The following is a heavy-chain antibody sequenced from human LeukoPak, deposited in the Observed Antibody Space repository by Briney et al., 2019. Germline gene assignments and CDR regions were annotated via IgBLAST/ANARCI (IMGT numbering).Heavy chain of an antibody. V-gene: IGHV4-59*01. J-gene: IGHJ5*02. CDR3: ARGYGGWFAP. CDR1: GGSISSYY. CDR2: IYYSGST. D-gene: IGHD1-1*01. Sequence: SETLSLTCTVSGGSISSYYWSWIRQPPGKGLEWIGYIYYSGSTNYNPSLKSRVTISVDTSKNQFSLKLSSVTAADTAVYYCARGYGGWFAPWGQGTLVTVSS.